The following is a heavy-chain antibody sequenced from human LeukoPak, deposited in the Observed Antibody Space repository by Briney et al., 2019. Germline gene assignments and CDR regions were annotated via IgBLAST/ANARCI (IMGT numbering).Heavy chain of an antibody. CDR3: ARAANIAAAPGSGPIDY. Sequence: SETLSLTCTVSGCSLSSGGCYGSWIRQYPGTCLEWIGYIYYRGSTYYHPSLKSRVTISVDTSKNQFSLKLSSVTAADTAVYYCARAANIAAAPGSGPIDYWGQGTLVTVSS. CDR2: IYYRGST. D-gene: IGHD6-13*01. J-gene: IGHJ4*02. CDR1: GCSLSSGGCY. V-gene: IGHV4-31*03.